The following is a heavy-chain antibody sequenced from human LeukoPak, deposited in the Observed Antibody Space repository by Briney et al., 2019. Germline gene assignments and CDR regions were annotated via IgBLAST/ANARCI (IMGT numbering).Heavy chain of an antibody. D-gene: IGHD4-17*01. CDR2: IIPILGIA. CDR3: AREPRGSYGDYPDY. V-gene: IGHV1-69*04. J-gene: IGHJ4*02. CDR1: GGTFSSYA. Sequence: SVKVSCKASGGTFSSYAISWVRRAPGQGLEWMGRIIPILGIANYAQKFQGRVTITADKSTSTAYMELSSLRSEDTAVYYCAREPRGSYGDYPDYWGQGTLVTVSS.